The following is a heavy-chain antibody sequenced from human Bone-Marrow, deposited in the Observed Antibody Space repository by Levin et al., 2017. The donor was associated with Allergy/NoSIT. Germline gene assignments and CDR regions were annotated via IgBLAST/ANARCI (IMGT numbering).Heavy chain of an antibody. Sequence: ASVKVSCKASGYTFTGYYIHWVRQAPGQGLEWMGRIDTNTGVTKYAQKFQGRVTMTRDMSISTVYMDLARLISDDSAVYYCAREADRGGFDYWGQGTLVTVSS. J-gene: IGHJ4*02. CDR3: AREADRGGFDY. V-gene: IGHV1-2*06. D-gene: IGHD1-14*01. CDR1: GYTFTGYY. CDR2: IDTNTGVT.